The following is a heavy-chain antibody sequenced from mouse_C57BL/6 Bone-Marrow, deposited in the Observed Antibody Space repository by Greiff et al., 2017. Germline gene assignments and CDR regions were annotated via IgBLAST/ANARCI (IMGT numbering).Heavy chain of an antibody. Sequence: VQLQQSGAELVMPGASVKLSCKASGYTFTSYWMHWVKQRPGQGLEWIGEIDPSDSYTNYNQKFKGKSTLTVDKSSSTAYMQLSSLTSEDSAVYYCARKGTTVVANYYFDYWGQGTTLTVSS. CDR3: ARKGTTVVANYYFDY. V-gene: IGHV1-69*01. CDR1: GYTFTSYW. J-gene: IGHJ2*01. D-gene: IGHD1-1*01. CDR2: IDPSDSYT.